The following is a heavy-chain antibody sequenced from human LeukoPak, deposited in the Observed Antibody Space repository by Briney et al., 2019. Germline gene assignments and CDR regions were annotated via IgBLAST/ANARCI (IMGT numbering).Heavy chain of an antibody. CDR3: ARDLTTANDGDYPAGMDV. D-gene: IGHD4-17*01. Sequence: SETLSLTFPVSGVSISSGGYCWTWIRQHPGKGLEWIGYIYYSGSTYYNPSLKSRVTISVDTSKNQFSLKLSSVTAADTAVYYCARDLTTANDGDYPAGMDVWGQGTTVTVSS. J-gene: IGHJ6*02. CDR1: GVSISSGGYC. CDR2: IYYSGST. V-gene: IGHV4-31*03.